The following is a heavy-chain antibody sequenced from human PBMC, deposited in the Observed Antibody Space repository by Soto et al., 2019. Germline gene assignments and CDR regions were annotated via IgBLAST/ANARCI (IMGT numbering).Heavy chain of an antibody. CDR2: INPNSGGT. D-gene: IGHD2-2*01. Sequence: ASVKVSCKASGYTFTGYYMHWVRQAPGQGLEWMGWINPNSGGTNYAQKFQGWVTMTRDTSISTAYMELSRLRSDDTAVYYCARDLFVVVPAAPTSYYYYGMDVWGQGTTVTVSS. V-gene: IGHV1-2*04. CDR1: GYTFTGYY. J-gene: IGHJ6*02. CDR3: ARDLFVVVPAAPTSYYYYGMDV.